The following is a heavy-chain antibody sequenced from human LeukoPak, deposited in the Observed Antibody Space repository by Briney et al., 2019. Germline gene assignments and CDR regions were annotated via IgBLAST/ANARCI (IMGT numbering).Heavy chain of an antibody. CDR2: IKQDGSEK. D-gene: IGHD2-2*03. CDR1: GSTFSSYW. V-gene: IGHV3-7*01. J-gene: IGHJ4*02. CDR3: ARDYGYCSSTSCYQFDY. Sequence: GGSLRLSCAASGSTFSSYWMSWVRQAPGKGLEWVANIKQDGSEKYYVDSVKGRFTISRDNAKNSLYLQMNSLRAEDTAVYYCARDYGYCSSTSCYQFDYWGQGTLVTVSS.